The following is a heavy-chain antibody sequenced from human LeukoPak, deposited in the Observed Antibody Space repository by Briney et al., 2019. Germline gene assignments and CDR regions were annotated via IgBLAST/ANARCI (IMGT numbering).Heavy chain of an antibody. CDR2: INHSGST. V-gene: IGHV4-34*01. J-gene: IGHJ4*02. CDR1: GGSFSGYY. CDR3: AALVVVITSIDY. Sequence: SETLSLTCAVYGGSFSGYYWSWIRQPPGKGLEWIGEINHSGSTYYNPSLKSRVTISVDTSKNQFSLKLSSVTAADTAVYYCAALVVVITSIDYWGQGTLITVSS. D-gene: IGHD3-22*01.